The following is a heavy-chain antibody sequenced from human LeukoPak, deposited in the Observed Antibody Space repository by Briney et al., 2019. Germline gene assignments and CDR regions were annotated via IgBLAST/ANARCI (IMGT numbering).Heavy chain of an antibody. Sequence: GGSLRLSCAASGFSFRSNAMNWVRQAPGKGLEWVAGIGGSGRSTYYAGAVEGRFTISRDNSKNILYLQLTNLRTDDTAVYHCAKERPTSWLLLDWHFDLWGRGTLVTVSS. D-gene: IGHD3-22*01. J-gene: IGHJ2*01. CDR1: GFSFRSNA. CDR2: IGGSGRST. V-gene: IGHV3-23*01. CDR3: AKERPTSWLLLDWHFDL.